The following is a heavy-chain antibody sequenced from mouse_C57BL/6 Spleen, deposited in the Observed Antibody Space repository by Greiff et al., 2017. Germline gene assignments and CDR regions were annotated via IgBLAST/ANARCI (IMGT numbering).Heavy chain of an antibody. CDR3: ARDRLRYFDV. Sequence: EVQLQESGGGLVKPGGSLKLSCAASGFTFSSYAMSWVRQTPEKRLEWVATISDGGSYTYYPDNVKGRFTISRDNAKNNLYLQMSHLKSEDTAMYYCARDRLRYFDVWGTGTTVTVSS. CDR1: GFTFSSYA. CDR2: ISDGGSYT. V-gene: IGHV5-4*01. D-gene: IGHD2-13*01. J-gene: IGHJ1*03.